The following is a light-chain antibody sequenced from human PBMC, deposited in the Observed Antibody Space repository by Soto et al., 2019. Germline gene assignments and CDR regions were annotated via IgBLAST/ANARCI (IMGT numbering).Light chain of an antibody. Sequence: QSVLTQPPSVSGARGQRVTISCTGSSSNIGAGYDVHWYQQLPGTAPKLLIYGNSNRPSGVPDRFSGSKSGTSASLAITGLQAEDEADYYCQSYDCSFVVFGGGTKLTVL. CDR3: QSYDCSFVV. J-gene: IGLJ2*01. V-gene: IGLV1-40*01. CDR2: GNS. CDR1: SSNIGAGYD.